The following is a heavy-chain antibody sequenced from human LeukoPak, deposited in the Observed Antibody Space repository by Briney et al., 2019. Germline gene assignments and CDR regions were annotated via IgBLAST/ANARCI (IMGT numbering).Heavy chain of an antibody. Sequence: QSGGSLRLSCAASGFTFSTYWMHWVRQAPGKGLVWVSRINSDGSSTNYADSVEGRFTISRDNAKNTLYLQMNSLRAEDTAVYYCAKGLSTSWYYFDYWGQGTLVTVSS. CDR1: GFTFSTYW. D-gene: IGHD6-13*01. J-gene: IGHJ4*02. CDR2: INSDGSST. V-gene: IGHV3-74*01. CDR3: AKGLSTSWYYFDY.